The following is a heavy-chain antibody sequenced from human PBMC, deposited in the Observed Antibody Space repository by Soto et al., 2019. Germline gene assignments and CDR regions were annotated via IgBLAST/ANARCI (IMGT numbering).Heavy chain of an antibody. Sequence: QVQLQESGPGLVKPSDTLSLTCAVSGYSISSSNWWGWIRQPPGKGLEWIGYIYYSGSTYYNPSLKSRVTMSVDTSKNQFSLKLSSVTAVDTAVYYCARKRGGAATQYYMDVWAKGTTVTVSS. CDR1: GYSISSSNW. D-gene: IGHD6-13*01. CDR3: ARKRGGAATQYYMDV. J-gene: IGHJ6*03. CDR2: IYYSGST. V-gene: IGHV4-28*01.